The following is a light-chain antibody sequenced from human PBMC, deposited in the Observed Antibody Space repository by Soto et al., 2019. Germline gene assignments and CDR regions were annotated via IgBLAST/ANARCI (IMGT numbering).Light chain of an antibody. Sequence: QPVLTQSPSASASLGASVKLTCTLSSGHSSYAIAWHQQQPEKGPRYLMKLNSDGSHSKGDGIPDRFSGYSSGAERYLPISSLQSEDEADYYCQTWGTGIQVFGGGTKVTVL. CDR3: QTWGTGIQV. CDR1: SGHSSYA. J-gene: IGLJ2*01. CDR2: LNSDGSH. V-gene: IGLV4-69*01.